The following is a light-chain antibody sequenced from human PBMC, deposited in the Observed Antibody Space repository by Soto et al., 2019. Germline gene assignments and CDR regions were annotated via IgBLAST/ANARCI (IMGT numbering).Light chain of an antibody. J-gene: IGLJ1*01. Sequence: QSALTQPASVSGSPGQSITISCTGTSSDVGGYYYVSWYQHHPGKAPKLIIYEVSNRPSGVSNRFSASKSGNTASLTISGIQAEDEADYYCSPYTSSSSLTVCGT. CDR3: SPYTSSSSLTV. CDR1: SSDVGGYYY. V-gene: IGLV2-14*01. CDR2: EVS.